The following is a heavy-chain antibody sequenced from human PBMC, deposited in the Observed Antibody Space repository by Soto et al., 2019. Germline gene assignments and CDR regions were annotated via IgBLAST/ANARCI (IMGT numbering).Heavy chain of an antibody. D-gene: IGHD1-1*01. CDR2: VFHTGFT. Sequence: PSETLSLTCAVSGGSVSGSCYYWAWLRQSPGKGPEWIGSVFHTGFTSYNPSLESRVSVSVDTSKSQFSLKLSAVTASDTAVYYCATSQKGYNWNYFDHWGQGTLVTGSS. CDR1: GGSVSGSCYY. CDR3: ATSQKGYNWNYFDH. J-gene: IGHJ4*02. V-gene: IGHV4-39*01.